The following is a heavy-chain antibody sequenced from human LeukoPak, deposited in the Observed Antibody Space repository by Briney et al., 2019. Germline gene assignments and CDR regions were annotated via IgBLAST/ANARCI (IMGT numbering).Heavy chain of an antibody. D-gene: IGHD1-26*01. V-gene: IGHV4-39*07. CDR1: GDSISSSTYY. CDR3: ARVLGGATSLLSLDY. J-gene: IGHJ4*02. Sequence: SETLSLTCTVSGDSISSSTYYWGWIRQPPGKGLEWIGSIYYSGSTYYNPSLKSRVTISLDPSKNQFSLKLSSVTAADTAVYYCARVLGGATSLLSLDYWGQGTLVTVSS. CDR2: IYYSGST.